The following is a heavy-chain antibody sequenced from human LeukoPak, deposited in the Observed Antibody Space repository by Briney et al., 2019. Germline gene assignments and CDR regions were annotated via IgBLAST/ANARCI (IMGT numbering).Heavy chain of an antibody. Sequence: PSETLSLTCTVSGGSISSYYWSWIRQPAGKGLEWIGRIYTSGSTNYNPSLKSRVTMSVDTSKNQFSLKLSSVTAADTAVYYCARERGYSGYEPAGGEQWLVRNYYYYMDVWGKGTTVTVSS. D-gene: IGHD5-12*01. CDR1: GGSISSYY. J-gene: IGHJ6*03. CDR2: IYTSGST. CDR3: ARERGYSGYEPAGGEQWLVRNYYYYMDV. V-gene: IGHV4-4*07.